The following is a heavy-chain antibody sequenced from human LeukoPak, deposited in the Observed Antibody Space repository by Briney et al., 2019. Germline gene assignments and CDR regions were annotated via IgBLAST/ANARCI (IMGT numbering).Heavy chain of an antibody. J-gene: IGHJ6*02. Sequence: SVKVSCKASGGTFSSYAISWVRQAPGQGLEWMGGIIPIFGTANYAQKFQGRVTITTDESTSTAYMELSSLRSEDTAVYYCARGDIVVVVAATNYGMDVWGQGTTVTVSS. CDR2: IIPIFGTA. CDR1: GGTFSSYA. V-gene: IGHV1-69*05. D-gene: IGHD2-15*01. CDR3: ARGDIVVVVAATNYGMDV.